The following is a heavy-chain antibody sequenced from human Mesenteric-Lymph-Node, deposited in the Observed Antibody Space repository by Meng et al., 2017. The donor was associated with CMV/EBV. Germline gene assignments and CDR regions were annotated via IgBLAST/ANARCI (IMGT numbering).Heavy chain of an antibody. CDR1: GFTFSNYH. V-gene: IGHV3-33*06. Sequence: GESLKISCAASGFTFSNYHIHWVRQAPGKGLEWVAVIWYDGSNKYYGDSVKGRFTISRDNSKNTLYLQMNSLRVEDTAVYYCAKDDYGMDVWGQGTTVTVSS. J-gene: IGHJ6*02. CDR2: IWYDGSNK. CDR3: AKDDYGMDV.